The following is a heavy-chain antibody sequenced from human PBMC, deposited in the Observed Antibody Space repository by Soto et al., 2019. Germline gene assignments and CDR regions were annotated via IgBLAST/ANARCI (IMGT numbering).Heavy chain of an antibody. CDR2: IYYSGTT. V-gene: IGHV4-59*01. J-gene: IGHJ5*02. CDR1: GGSISSYY. Sequence: PSETLSLTCTVSGGSISSYYWSWIRQSPGKGLEWIGYIYYSGTTRYNPSFDSRVTISIDTSKNQFSLRLSSVTAADTAVYYCARDSSGGYNWFDPWGPGTLVTVSS. CDR3: ARDSSGGYNWFDP. D-gene: IGHD6-19*01.